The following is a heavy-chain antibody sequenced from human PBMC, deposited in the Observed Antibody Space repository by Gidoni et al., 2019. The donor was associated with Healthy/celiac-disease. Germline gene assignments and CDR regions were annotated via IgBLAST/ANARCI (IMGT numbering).Heavy chain of an antibody. CDR2: IYYSGST. J-gene: IGHJ4*02. D-gene: IGHD1-1*01. CDR3: ARYLQGSNYFDY. V-gene: IGHV4-31*03. Sequence: QVQLQESGPGLLKPSQTLSLTCTVSGGSISSGCYYWSWIRQHPGKGLEWIGYIYYSGSTYYNPSLKSRVTISVDTSKNQFSLKLSSVTAADTAVYYCARYLQGSNYFDYWGQGTLVTVSS. CDR1: GGSISSGCYY.